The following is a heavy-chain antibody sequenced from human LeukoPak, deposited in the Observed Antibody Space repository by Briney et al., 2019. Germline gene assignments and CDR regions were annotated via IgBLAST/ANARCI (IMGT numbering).Heavy chain of an antibody. CDR3: ARQSTYYYDSSGYYFLDAFDI. J-gene: IGHJ3*02. V-gene: IGHV5-51*01. Sequence: GESLKISCKGSGYSFTSYWIGWVRQMPGKGPEWMGIIYPGDSDTRYSPSFQGQVTISADKSISTAYLQWSSLKASDTAMYYCARQSTYYYDSSGYYFLDAFDIWGQGTMVTVSS. CDR1: GYSFTSYW. CDR2: IYPGDSDT. D-gene: IGHD3-22*01.